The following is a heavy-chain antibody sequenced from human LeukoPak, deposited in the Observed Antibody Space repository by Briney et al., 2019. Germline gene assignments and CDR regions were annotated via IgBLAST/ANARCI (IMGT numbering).Heavy chain of an antibody. CDR3: AKVGSVSYGFWSGYYTGGDLDY. D-gene: IGHD3-3*01. CDR2: IWYDGSNK. Sequence: GGSLRLSCAASGFTFSSYGMHWVRQAPGKGLEWVAVIWYDGSNKYYADSVKGRFTISRDNSKNTLYLQMNSLRAEDRAVDYCAKVGSVSYGFWSGYYTGGDLDYWGQGTLVTVSS. CDR1: GFTFSSYG. J-gene: IGHJ4*02. V-gene: IGHV3-33*06.